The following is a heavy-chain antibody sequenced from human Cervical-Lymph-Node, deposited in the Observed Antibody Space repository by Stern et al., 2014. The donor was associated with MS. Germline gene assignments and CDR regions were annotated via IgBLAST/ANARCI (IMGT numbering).Heavy chain of an antibody. CDR3: ARGYAFLDV. V-gene: IGHV3-21*01. D-gene: IGHD5-12*01. CDR1: GFTFRDYT. J-gene: IGHJ6*02. Sequence: EVQLLESGGGLVKAGGSLRLSCASSGFTFRDYTMKLVRQSPGKGLEWVSSISTGSTYIFYADSVKGRFTISRDNAKNSLYLQMNSLRAEDTSVYYCARGYAFLDVWGQGTTVTVSS. CDR2: ISTGSTYI.